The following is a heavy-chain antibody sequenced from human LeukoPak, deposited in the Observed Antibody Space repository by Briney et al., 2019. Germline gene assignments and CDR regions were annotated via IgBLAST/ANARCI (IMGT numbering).Heavy chain of an antibody. V-gene: IGHV1-69*04. Sequence: SVKVSCKASGDTLCSYAITWVRQAPGQGLEWMGRIIPIHGIATYAQKFQGRVSITADKSTRTAYMELGSLRFEDTAMYYCARGGYQYDSSGYHFAHVDLWGQGTLVTVSS. CDR3: ARGGYQYDSSGYHFAHVDL. D-gene: IGHD3-22*01. J-gene: IGHJ5*02. CDR2: IIPIHGIA. CDR1: GDTLCSYA.